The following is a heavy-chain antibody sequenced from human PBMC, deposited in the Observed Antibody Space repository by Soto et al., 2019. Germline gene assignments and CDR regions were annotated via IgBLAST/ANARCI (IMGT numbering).Heavy chain of an antibody. V-gene: IGHV4-34*01. CDR1: GGSFSGYY. CDR2: INHSGST. Sequence: SETLSLTCAVYGGSFSGYYWSWIRQPPGKGLEWIGEINHSGSTNYNPSLKSRVTISVDTSKNQFSLKLSSVTAADTAVYYCARGGLRGYSGYAIPLGRWFDPWGQGTLVTVSS. CDR3: ARGGLRGYSGYAIPLGRWFDP. J-gene: IGHJ5*02. D-gene: IGHD5-12*01.